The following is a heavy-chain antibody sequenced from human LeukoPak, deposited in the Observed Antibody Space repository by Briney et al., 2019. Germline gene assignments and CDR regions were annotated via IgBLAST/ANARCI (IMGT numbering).Heavy chain of an antibody. CDR2: ISGSGGST. V-gene: IGHV3-23*01. J-gene: IGHJ4*02. Sequence: PGGCLRLSRVPSGFTFSSYFMSWVRQAPGRGREGVAAISGSGGSTYFADSLKGRFTISRENSKHTLYLQMNSLRAEDTAVYYCARYNIVVVVAATRGYFDYWGQGTLVTVSS. CDR3: ARYNIVVVVAATRGYFDY. D-gene: IGHD2-15*01. CDR1: GFTFSSYF.